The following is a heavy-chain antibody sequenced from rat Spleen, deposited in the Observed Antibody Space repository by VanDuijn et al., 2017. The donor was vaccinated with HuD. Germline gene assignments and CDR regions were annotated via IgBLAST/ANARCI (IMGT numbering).Heavy chain of an antibody. J-gene: IGHJ2*01. CDR1: GFSLTSYG. V-gene: IGHV2S8*01. Sequence: QVQLKESGPGLMQPSQTLSLTCTVSGFSLTSYGVSWVRQPPGKGLEWIAAISSGGNTYYNSALRSRLSISRDTSKSQVFLKVNSLKTEDTGIYYCTRSRPHYFDYWGQGVMVTVSS. CDR3: TRSRPHYFDY. D-gene: IGHD3-1*01. CDR2: ISSGGNT.